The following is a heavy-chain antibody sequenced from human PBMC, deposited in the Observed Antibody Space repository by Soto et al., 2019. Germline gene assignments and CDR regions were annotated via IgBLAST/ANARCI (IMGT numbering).Heavy chain of an antibody. J-gene: IGHJ1*01. Sequence: QVQLQQWGAGLLKPSETLSLTCAVYGGSFSGYYWSWIRQPPGKGLEWIGEINQSGSTNYNPSLTSPVTISVDTSKNRCSRKLSSVTAADTAVYYGARSFRQYSSSWFGQHWGQGTLVTVSS. D-gene: IGHD6-13*01. V-gene: IGHV4-34*01. CDR1: GGSFSGYY. CDR2: INQSGST. CDR3: ARSFRQYSSSWFGQH.